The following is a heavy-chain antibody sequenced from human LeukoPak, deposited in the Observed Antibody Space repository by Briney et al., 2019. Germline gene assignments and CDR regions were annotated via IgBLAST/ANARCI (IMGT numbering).Heavy chain of an antibody. CDR2: MQYDGSVE. V-gene: IGHV3-30*02. Sequence: GGSLRLSCAASGFSFSNYGVHWVRQAPGKGLEWVTFMQYDGSVEFYADSVMGRFTISKDNSKNTVYLQMNSLRAEDTAVYYCAKRSAAAPYYYYYYMDVWGKGTTVTVSS. CDR3: AKRSAAAPYYYYYYMDV. D-gene: IGHD2-2*01. CDR1: GFSFSNYG. J-gene: IGHJ6*03.